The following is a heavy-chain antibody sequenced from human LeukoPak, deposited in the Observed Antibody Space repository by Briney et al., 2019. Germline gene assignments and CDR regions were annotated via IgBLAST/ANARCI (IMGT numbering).Heavy chain of an antibody. V-gene: IGHV4-38-2*02. D-gene: IGHD6-13*01. CDR2: ITHSGIP. Sequence: SETLFLTCIVSGYSISSGYYWGWIRQPPGKGLEWIGSITHSGIPYYSPSLRSRVIISLDASKNQFSLKLTSVTAADTAVYYCTSLYSSNWYLGDYWGQGALVTVSS. CDR1: GYSISSGYY. J-gene: IGHJ4*02. CDR3: TSLYSSNWYLGDY.